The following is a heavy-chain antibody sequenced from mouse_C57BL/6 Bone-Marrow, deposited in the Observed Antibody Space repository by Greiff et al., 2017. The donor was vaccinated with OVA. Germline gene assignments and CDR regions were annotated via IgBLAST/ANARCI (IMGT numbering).Heavy chain of an antibody. D-gene: IGHD2-4*01. CDR2: INPNNGGT. CDR1: GYPFTDYN. CDR3: ARRGRDDYFYYFDS. Sequence: EVPLVESGPELVKPGASVKMSCKASGYPFTDYNMHWVKQSHGKSLEWIGYINPNNGGTSYNQKFKGKATLTVNKSSSTAYMELRSLPAEESAVYYCARRGRDDYFYYFDSWGQGTTLPVAS. J-gene: IGHJ2*01. V-gene: IGHV1-22*01.